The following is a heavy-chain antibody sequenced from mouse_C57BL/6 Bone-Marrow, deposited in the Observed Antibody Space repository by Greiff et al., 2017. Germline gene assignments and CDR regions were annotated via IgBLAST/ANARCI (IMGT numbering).Heavy chain of an antibody. D-gene: IGHD2-5*01. CDR2: FYPGSGSI. CDR3: ARHGAYYSNHGAMDY. Sequence: VQLKESVAELVQPGASVKLSCTASCYTFTESPIHWVKPRSGQGLAWIWWFYPGSGSIKYNEKFKDKATLTAAKSSSTVYMKLSRFTSEDSAVYFCARHGAYYSNHGAMDYWSQGTSVTVSS. CDR1: CYTFTESP. V-gene: IGHV1-62-2*01. J-gene: IGHJ4*01.